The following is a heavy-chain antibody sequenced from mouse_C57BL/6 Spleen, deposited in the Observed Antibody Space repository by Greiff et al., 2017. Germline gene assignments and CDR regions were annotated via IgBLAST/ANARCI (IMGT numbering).Heavy chain of an antibody. CDR3: ARGDYDGYAMAY. D-gene: IGHD2-4*01. V-gene: IGHV14-3*01. J-gene: IGHJ4*01. CDR1: GFTFKNTS. CDR2: IDPANGNT. Sequence: VQLQQSVAELVRPGASVKLSCTASGFTFKNTSMHWVQQRPEQGLEWIGRIDPANGNTKYAPKFQGKATITADTSSNTAYLQLSSLTSEDTAIYSCARGDYDGYAMAYWGQGTSVTVSS.